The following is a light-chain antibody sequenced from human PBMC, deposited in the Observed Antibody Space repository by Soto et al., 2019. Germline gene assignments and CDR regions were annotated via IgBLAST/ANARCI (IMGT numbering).Light chain of an antibody. Sequence: GDEVTITCGASQTIMTYLNWYQLKPGKPPRLLIYAASSLQSGVPSRFSGSGSGTGFTLTISSLQPEDFATYSCQQSYNSPQTFGRGTKVDIK. CDR2: AAS. CDR3: QQSYNSPQT. V-gene: IGKV1-39*01. J-gene: IGKJ4*02. CDR1: QTIMTY.